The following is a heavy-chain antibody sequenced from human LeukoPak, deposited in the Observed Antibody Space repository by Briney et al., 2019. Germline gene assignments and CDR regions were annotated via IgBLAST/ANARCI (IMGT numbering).Heavy chain of an antibody. Sequence: ASVKVSCKASGYTFTGYYMHRVRQAPGQGLEWMGFIKTNTGNPTYAQGFTGRFVFSLDTSVSTAYLQISSLIPEDTAVYYCARGTFGVVYATPWGQGTLVTVSP. V-gene: IGHV7-4-1*02. J-gene: IGHJ5*02. CDR3: ARGTFGVVYATP. CDR2: IKTNTGNP. CDR1: GYTFTGYY. D-gene: IGHD2-8*02.